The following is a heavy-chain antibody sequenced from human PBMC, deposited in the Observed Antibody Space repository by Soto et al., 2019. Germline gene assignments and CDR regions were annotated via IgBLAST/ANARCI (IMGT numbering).Heavy chain of an antibody. CDR2: IYNTGST. CDR1: GGSISSYY. V-gene: IGHV4-59*01. Sequence: PSETLSLTCTVSGGSISSYYWSWIRQPPGKGLEWIAYIYNTGSTNYNPTLKSRVPLSADTSKNQLSLNLSSVTAADTAMYYCARVDSSISYFDPWGQGTMVTVSS. CDR3: ARVDSSISYFDP. D-gene: IGHD3-22*01. J-gene: IGHJ4*02.